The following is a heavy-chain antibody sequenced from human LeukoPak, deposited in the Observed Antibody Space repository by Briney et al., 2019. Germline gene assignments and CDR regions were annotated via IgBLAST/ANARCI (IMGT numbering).Heavy chain of an antibody. CDR3: ARDNSVGDSAWWFDP. V-gene: IGHV4-38-2*02. D-gene: IGHD5-12*01. CDR1: GYSISSGYY. Sequence: SETLSLTCTVSGYSISSGYYWGWIRQPPGKGLEWIGSIYHSGSTYYNPSLKSRVTISVDTSKNQFSLKLSSVTAADTAVYYCARDNSVGDSAWWFDPWGQGTLVTVSS. CDR2: IYHSGST. J-gene: IGHJ5*02.